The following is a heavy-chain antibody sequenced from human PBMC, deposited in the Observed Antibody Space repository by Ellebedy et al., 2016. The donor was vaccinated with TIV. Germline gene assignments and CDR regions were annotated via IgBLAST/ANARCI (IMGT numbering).Heavy chain of an antibody. D-gene: IGHD3-16*01. Sequence: GSLRLXXTVSGGSISHYYWSWIRQSPGKGLEWIGDIYHMGSANYNPSLKSRVTISMDTSKNQFSLTLFSVTPADTAVYYCARDVASSATRGPWFDPWGQGARVTISS. CDR3: ARDVASSATRGPWFDP. J-gene: IGHJ5*02. CDR2: IYHMGSA. CDR1: GGSISHYY. V-gene: IGHV4-59*12.